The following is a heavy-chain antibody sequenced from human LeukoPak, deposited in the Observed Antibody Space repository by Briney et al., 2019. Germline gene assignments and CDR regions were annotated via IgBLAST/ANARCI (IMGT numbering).Heavy chain of an antibody. J-gene: IGHJ6*02. Sequence: SVKVSCKASGYTFTSYYMQWVRQARGQRLEWIGWIVVGSGNTNYAQKFQERVTITRDMSTSTAYMELSSLRSEDTAVYYCAREVIVVVTARYYYYGMDVWGQGTTVTVSS. CDR2: IVVGSGNT. D-gene: IGHD2-21*02. V-gene: IGHV1-58*02. CDR3: AREVIVVVTARYYYYGMDV. CDR1: GYTFTSYY.